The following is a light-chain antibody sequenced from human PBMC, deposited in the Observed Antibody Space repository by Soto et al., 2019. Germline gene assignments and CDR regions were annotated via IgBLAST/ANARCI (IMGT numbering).Light chain of an antibody. Sequence: QLVLTQSPSASASLGASVKLTCTLSSGHSNYVIAWHQQQPEKGPRYLMKLNSDGSLSKGDGIPDRFSGSSSGAERYLTISSLQSEDEADYYCQTWDTGIRVFGGGTKVTVL. CDR2: LNSDGSL. CDR1: SGHSNYV. J-gene: IGLJ2*01. V-gene: IGLV4-69*01. CDR3: QTWDTGIRV.